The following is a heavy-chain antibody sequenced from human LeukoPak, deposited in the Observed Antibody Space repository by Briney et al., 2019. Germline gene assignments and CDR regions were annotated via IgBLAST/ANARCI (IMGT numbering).Heavy chain of an antibody. CDR2: INSDGSST. V-gene: IGHV3-74*01. Sequence: GGSLRPSCAGSGGTFSNYWMHWVRQAPGKGLVWVSGINSDGSSTNYADSVKGRFTISRDNAKNTLFLQMDSLRDEDTAVYYCGLSMVRALSPDYWGQGTLVTVSS. CDR3: GLSMVRALSPDY. D-gene: IGHD3-10*01. J-gene: IGHJ4*02. CDR1: GGTFSNYW.